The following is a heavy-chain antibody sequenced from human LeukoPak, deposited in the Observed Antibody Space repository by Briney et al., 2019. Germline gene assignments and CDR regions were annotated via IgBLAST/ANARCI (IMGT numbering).Heavy chain of an antibody. CDR3: ARQHSSGSHIDY. D-gene: IGHD6-19*01. J-gene: IGHJ4*02. CDR2: IYYSGST. Sequence: SETLSLTCTVSGGSISSSSHYWGWIRQPPGKGLEWIGNIYYSGSTYYNPSLKSRVTISVDTSKNQFSLKLSSVTAADTAVYYCARQHSSGSHIDYWGQGTLVTVSS. V-gene: IGHV4-39*01. CDR1: GGSISSSSHY.